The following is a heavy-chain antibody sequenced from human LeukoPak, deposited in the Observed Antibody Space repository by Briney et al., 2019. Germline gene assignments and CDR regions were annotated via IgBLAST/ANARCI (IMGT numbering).Heavy chain of an antibody. V-gene: IGHV1-69*01. CDR2: IIPIFGTA. CDR3: ARGRLGAFDI. J-gene: IGHJ3*02. CDR1: GGTFSSYA. D-gene: IGHD6-25*01. Sequence: GSSVKVSCKASGGTFSSYAISWVRQAPGQGLEWMGGIIPIFGTANYAQKFQGRVTITADESTSAVYMELSSLRSDDTAVYYCARGRLGAFDIWGQGTMVTVSS.